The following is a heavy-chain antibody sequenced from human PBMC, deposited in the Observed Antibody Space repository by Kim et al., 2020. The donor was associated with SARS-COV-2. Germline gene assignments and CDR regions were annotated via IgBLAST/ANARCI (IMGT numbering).Heavy chain of an antibody. CDR2: ISGNNGNT. Sequence: ASVKVSCKASGYIISNYGITWVRQAPGQGLEWMGWISGNNGNTDSAREFEERVTMIMDTSTSTAYMELRSLRSDDTAVYYCARGRNYYDFWSGYYYFDSW. V-gene: IGHV1-18*01. J-gene: IGHJ5*01. CDR1: GYIISNYG. CDR3: ARGRNYYDFWSGYYYFDS. D-gene: IGHD3-3*01.